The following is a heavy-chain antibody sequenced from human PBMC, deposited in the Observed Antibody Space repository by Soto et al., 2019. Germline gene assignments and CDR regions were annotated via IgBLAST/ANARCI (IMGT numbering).Heavy chain of an antibody. CDR1: GFTLSSYA. CDR2: IACAGTST. CDR3: ARSPGHDGNEYYTFGS. Sequence: QVQLVESGGGVVQPGRSLRLSCAASGFTLSSYAMHWVRQAPGKGLEWVAVIACAGTSTYYADSVRGRFTISRDNSKDTVYLQLNSLRTEDTAVYHRARSPGHDGNEYYTFGSWGQGTLFTVSS. J-gene: IGHJ4*02. V-gene: IGHV3-30-3*01. D-gene: IGHD3-3*01.